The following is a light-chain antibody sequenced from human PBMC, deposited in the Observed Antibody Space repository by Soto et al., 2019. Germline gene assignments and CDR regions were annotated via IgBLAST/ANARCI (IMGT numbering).Light chain of an antibody. CDR3: SSYTSSSTLR. CDR1: GSDVGGYDY. Sequence: QSALTQPASVSESPGQSITISCTGTGSDVGGYDYVSWYQHHPGKAPKLMIFDVRTRPSGISIRFSGSKSGKTASLTSSRLQAEDEADFYCSSYTSSSTLRFGGVTKVTVL. CDR2: DVR. V-gene: IGLV2-14*03. J-gene: IGLJ2*01.